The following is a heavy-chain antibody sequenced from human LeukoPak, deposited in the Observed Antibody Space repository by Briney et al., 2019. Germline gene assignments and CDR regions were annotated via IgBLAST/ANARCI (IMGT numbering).Heavy chain of an antibody. V-gene: IGHV4-34*01. Sequence: SETPSLTCAVYGGSFSGYYWSWIRQPPGKGLEWIGEINHSGSTNYNPSLKSRVTISVDTSKNQFSLKLSSVTAADTAVYYCARASYYDFWSGYYTVDYWGQGTLVTVSS. CDR2: INHSGST. CDR3: ARASYYDFWSGYYTVDY. J-gene: IGHJ4*02. CDR1: GGSFSGYY. D-gene: IGHD3-3*01.